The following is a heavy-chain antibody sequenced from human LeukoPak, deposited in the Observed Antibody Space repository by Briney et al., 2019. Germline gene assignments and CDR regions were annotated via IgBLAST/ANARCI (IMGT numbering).Heavy chain of an antibody. CDR3: AKDASGPYYSLFDS. Sequence: PGGSLRLSCAASGFTFSNFGMHWVRQAPGKGLEWVAVIYNDGSNQLYGDSVMGRFTISRDNSTSTLYLQMNSLSAEDTAVYYCAKDASGPYYSLFDSWGQGTLVIVSS. CDR2: IYNDGSNQ. V-gene: IGHV3-30*18. J-gene: IGHJ5*01. CDR1: GFTFSNFG. D-gene: IGHD3-22*01.